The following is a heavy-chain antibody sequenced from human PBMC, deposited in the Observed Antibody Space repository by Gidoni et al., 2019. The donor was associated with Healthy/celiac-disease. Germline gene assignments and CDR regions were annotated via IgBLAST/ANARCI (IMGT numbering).Heavy chain of an antibody. CDR3: AKDPYSSSWYANYGMDV. CDR1: GFIFSSYA. J-gene: IGHJ6*02. CDR2: ISYDGSNK. Sequence: QVQLVESGGGVVQPGRSLRLSCAASGFIFSSYAMHWVRQAPGKGLELVAVISYDGSNKYYADSVKGRFTISRDNSKNTLYLQMNSLRAEDTAVYYCAKDPYSSSWYANYGMDVWGQGTTVTVSS. V-gene: IGHV3-30*18. D-gene: IGHD6-13*01.